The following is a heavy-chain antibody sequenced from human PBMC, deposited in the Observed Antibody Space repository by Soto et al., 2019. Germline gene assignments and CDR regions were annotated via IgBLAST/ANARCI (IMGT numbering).Heavy chain of an antibody. CDR1: GGSISSGGYY. V-gene: IGHV4-31*03. Sequence: QVQLQESGPGLVKPSQTLSLTCTVSGGSISSGGYYWSWIRQHPGKGLEWIGYIYYNGSTYYNPSLKSRVTISVDTSKNQFSLKLSSVTAADTAVYYCARGLELPYNWFDPWGQGTLVTVSS. J-gene: IGHJ5*02. CDR2: IYYNGST. D-gene: IGHD1-7*01. CDR3: ARGLELPYNWFDP.